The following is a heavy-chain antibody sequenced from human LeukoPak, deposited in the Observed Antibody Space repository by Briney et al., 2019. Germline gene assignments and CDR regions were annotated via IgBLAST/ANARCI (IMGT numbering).Heavy chain of an antibody. V-gene: IGHV3-30*04. CDR2: ISYDGSNK. CDR1: GFTFSSYA. CDR3: ARERVREVATITYYYYYGMDV. Sequence: GRSLRLSCAASGFTFSSYAMHWVRQGPGEGLEWVAVISYDGSNKYYADSVKGRFTISRDNSKNTLYLQMNSLRAEDTAVYYCARERVREVATITYYYYYGMDVWGKGTTVTVSS. J-gene: IGHJ6*04. D-gene: IGHD5-12*01.